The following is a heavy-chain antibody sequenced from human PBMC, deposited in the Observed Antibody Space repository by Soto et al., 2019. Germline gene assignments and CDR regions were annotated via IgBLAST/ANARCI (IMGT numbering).Heavy chain of an antibody. D-gene: IGHD2-2*01. CDR2: IYYSGST. CDR1: GGSISSGGYY. CDR3: ARLTYCSSTSCPMGGYYYYGMDV. J-gene: IGHJ6*02. Sequence: SETLSLTCTVSGGSISSGGYYWSWIRQRPGKGLEWIGYIYYSGSTYYNPSLKSRVTISVDTSKNQFSLKLCSVTAADTAVYYCARLTYCSSTSCPMGGYYYYGMDVWGQGTTVTVSS. V-gene: IGHV4-31*03.